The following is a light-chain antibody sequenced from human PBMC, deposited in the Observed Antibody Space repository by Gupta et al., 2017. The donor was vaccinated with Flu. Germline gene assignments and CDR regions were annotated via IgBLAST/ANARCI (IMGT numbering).Light chain of an antibody. CDR3: QVWDNDNDNVV. V-gene: IGLV3-21*02. Sequence: SSVLTQSPSVSVAPGQTATITCGGNNIAAKSVHWYQLKPGQAPVLVVYKDSDRPSGIPERFSGSNSGNTATLSVSRVEAGDEADYFCQVWDNDNDNVVFGGGIKLTVL. CDR2: KDS. J-gene: IGLJ3*02. CDR1: NIAAKS.